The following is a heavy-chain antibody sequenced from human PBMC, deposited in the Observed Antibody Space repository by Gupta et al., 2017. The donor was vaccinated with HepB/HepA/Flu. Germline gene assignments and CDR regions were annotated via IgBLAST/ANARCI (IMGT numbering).Heavy chain of an antibody. CDR2: ISYDGSNK. CDR3: AXSRIRGVIATPDY. CDR1: GFTFSSYG. D-gene: IGHD3-10*01. J-gene: IGHJ4*02. V-gene: IGHV3-30*03. Sequence: QVQLVESGGGVVQPGRSLRLSCAASGFTFSSYGMHWVRQAPGKGLEWVAVISYDGSNKYYADSVKGRFTISRDNSKNTLYLQMNSLRAEXTAVYYCAXSRIRGVIATPDYWGQGTLVTVSS.